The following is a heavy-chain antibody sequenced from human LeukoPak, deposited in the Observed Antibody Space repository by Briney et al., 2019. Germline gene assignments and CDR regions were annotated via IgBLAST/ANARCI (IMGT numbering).Heavy chain of an antibody. J-gene: IGHJ4*02. CDR3: ARGNRLGYCSSTSCYGGYYFDY. CDR2: IYYSGST. V-gene: IGHV4-31*03. D-gene: IGHD2-2*01. CDR1: GGSINSGAYC. Sequence: PSETLSLTCSVSGGSINSGAYCSWIRQHPGKGLEWIGYIYYSGSTNYNPSLKSRVTISPDTSKNQFSLKLSSVTAADTAVYYCARGNRLGYCSSTSCYGGYYFDYWGQGTLVTVSS.